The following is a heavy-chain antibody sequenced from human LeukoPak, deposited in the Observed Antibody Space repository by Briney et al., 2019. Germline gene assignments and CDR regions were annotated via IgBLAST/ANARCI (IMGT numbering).Heavy chain of an antibody. CDR1: GYTFTGYG. V-gene: IGHV1-18*01. J-gene: IGHJ4*02. CDR2: ISAYNGNT. Sequence: VASVKVSCKASGYTFTGYGISWVRQAPGQGLEWMGWISAYNGNTKYAQRLQGRVTMTTDTSTTTAYVELRSLRSDDTAVYYCARDLLQYFDWLTMAGYWGQGTLVSVSS. CDR3: ARDLLQYFDWLTMAGY. D-gene: IGHD3-9*01.